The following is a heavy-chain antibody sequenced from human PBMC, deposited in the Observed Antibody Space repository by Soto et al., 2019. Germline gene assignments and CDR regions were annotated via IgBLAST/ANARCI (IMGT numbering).Heavy chain of an antibody. V-gene: IGHV5-10-1*01. D-gene: IGHD3-10*01. CDR3: ARVVRGLYYSYGMDV. Sequence: PGESLKISCKGSGYIFTSYWISWVRQMPGKGLEWMGRIDPSDSYTNYSPSFQGHVTISADKSISTAYLQWSSLKASDTAMYYCARVVRGLYYSYGMDVWGQGTTVTVS. CDR2: IDPSDSYT. J-gene: IGHJ6*02. CDR1: GYIFTSYW.